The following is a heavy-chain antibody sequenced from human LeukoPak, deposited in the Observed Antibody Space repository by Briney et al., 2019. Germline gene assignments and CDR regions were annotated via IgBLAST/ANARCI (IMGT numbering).Heavy chain of an antibody. Sequence: EASVKVSCNASGYAFNIYDINWVRQATGQGLEWMGWMNPGGGNTGYAQKFQGRVTMTRNTSITTPYMELGSLTSEDTAVYYCAVHLPGYYFDRWGQGTLVTVSS. CDR3: AVHLPGYYFDR. D-gene: IGHD3-22*01. J-gene: IGHJ5*02. CDR1: GYAFNIYD. V-gene: IGHV1-8*01. CDR2: MNPGGGNT.